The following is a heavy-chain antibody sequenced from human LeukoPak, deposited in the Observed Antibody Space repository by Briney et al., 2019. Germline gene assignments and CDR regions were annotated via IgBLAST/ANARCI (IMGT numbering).Heavy chain of an antibody. J-gene: IGHJ6*02. V-gene: IGHV4-59*12. CDR1: GGSISSYY. CDR2: IYYSGST. CDR3: ARGIRGYSGYGARSDYYYGMDV. D-gene: IGHD5-12*01. Sequence: PSETLSLTCTVSGGSISSYYWSWIRQPPGKGLEWIGYIYYSGSTNYNPSLKSRVTISVDTSKNQFSLKLSSVTAADTAVYYCARGIRGYSGYGARSDYYYGMDVWGQGTTVTVSS.